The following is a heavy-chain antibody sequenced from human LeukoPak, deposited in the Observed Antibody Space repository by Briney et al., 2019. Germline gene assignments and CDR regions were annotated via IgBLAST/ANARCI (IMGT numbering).Heavy chain of an antibody. CDR2: INHSGST. Sequence: SEILSLTCAVYGGSFSGYYWSWIRRPPGKGLEWIGEINHSGSTNYNPSLKSRVTISVDTSKNQFSLKLSSVTAADTAVYYCARESSGYYLRFWFDPWGQGTLVTVSS. D-gene: IGHD3-22*01. CDR3: ARESSGYYLRFWFDP. V-gene: IGHV4-34*01. CDR1: GGSFSGYY. J-gene: IGHJ5*02.